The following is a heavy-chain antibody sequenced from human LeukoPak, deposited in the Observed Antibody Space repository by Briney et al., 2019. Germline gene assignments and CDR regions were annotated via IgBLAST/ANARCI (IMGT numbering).Heavy chain of an antibody. CDR3: ARAAITWIQLLNYYMDV. J-gene: IGHJ6*03. D-gene: IGHD5-18*01. V-gene: IGHV3-48*04. CDR2: ISRSGSTK. CDR1: GFTFSSYG. Sequence: GGSLRLSCAASGFTFSSYGMHWIRQAPGKGLEWVSSISRSGSTKYYADSVKGRFTISRDNAKNSLYLQMNSLRAEDTAVYYCARAAITWIQLLNYYMDVWGKGTTVTVSS.